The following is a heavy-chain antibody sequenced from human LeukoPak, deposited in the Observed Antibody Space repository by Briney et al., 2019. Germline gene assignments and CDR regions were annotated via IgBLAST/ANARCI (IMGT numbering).Heavy chain of an antibody. Sequence: GGSLRLSCAASGFTFSSYGMSWVRQAPGKGLEWVSAISGSGDSTYYADSVKGRFTISRDNSKNTLYLQMNSLRAEDTAVYYCAKGGLVHRFDPWGQGTLVTVSS. CDR1: GFTFSSYG. V-gene: IGHV3-23*01. J-gene: IGHJ5*02. CDR3: AKGGLVHRFDP. CDR2: ISGSGDST.